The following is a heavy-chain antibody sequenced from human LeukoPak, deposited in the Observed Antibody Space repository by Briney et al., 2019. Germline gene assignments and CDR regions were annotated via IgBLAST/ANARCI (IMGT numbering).Heavy chain of an antibody. Sequence: SVKVSCKASGGTFSSYAISWVRQAPGQGLEWMGGIIPILGTANYAQKFQGRVTITADKSTSTAYMELSSLRSEDTAVYYCAREVRTLSITMVRVYAFDIWGQGTMVTVSS. CDR3: AREVRTLSITMVRVYAFDI. J-gene: IGHJ3*02. CDR2: IIPILGTA. CDR1: GGTFSSYA. V-gene: IGHV1-69*10. D-gene: IGHD3-10*01.